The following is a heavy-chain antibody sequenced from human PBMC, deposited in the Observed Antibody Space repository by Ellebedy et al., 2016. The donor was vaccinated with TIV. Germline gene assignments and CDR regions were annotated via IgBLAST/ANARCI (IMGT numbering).Heavy chain of an antibody. J-gene: IGHJ6*02. CDR3: ARDFQYYDSSGYPIEGMDV. V-gene: IGHV3-48*03. Sequence: GGSLRLSCAASGFTFSSYEMNWVRQAPGKGLEWVSYISGSGSTIYYADSVKGRFTISRDNAKNSLYLQMNSLRAEDTAVYYCARDFQYYDSSGYPIEGMDVWGQGTTVTVSS. CDR1: GFTFSSYE. CDR2: ISGSGSTI. D-gene: IGHD3-22*01.